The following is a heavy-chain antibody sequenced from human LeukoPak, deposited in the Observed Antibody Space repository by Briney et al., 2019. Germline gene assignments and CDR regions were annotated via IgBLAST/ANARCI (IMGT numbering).Heavy chain of an antibody. J-gene: IGHJ5*02. CDR2: INSSSSYI. V-gene: IGHV3-21*01. CDR3: ARAVGAGYCSSTSCYINWFDP. CDR1: GFTFSSYS. Sequence: PGGSLRLSCAASGFTFSSYSMNWVRQAPGKGLEWVSSINSSSSYIYYADSVKGRFTISRDNAKNSLYLQMNSLRAEDTAVYYCARAVGAGYCSSTSCYINWFDPWGQGTLVTVSS. D-gene: IGHD2-2*03.